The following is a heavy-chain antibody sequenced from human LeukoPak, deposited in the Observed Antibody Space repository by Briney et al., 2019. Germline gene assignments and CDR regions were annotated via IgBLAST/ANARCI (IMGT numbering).Heavy chain of an antibody. CDR1: GFTFSSYG. CDR3: AKDESYMNVDIVATMDY. V-gene: IGHV3-30*18. J-gene: IGHJ4*01. CDR2: ISYDVTNK. Sequence: GGSLRLSCAASGFTFSSYGMHWVRQAPGKGLEWVAVISYDVTNKYYRDSVKGRFTISRDNSKNTLYLQMNSMRAEDTAVYYCAKDESYMNVDIVATMDYWGQGTLVTVSS. D-gene: IGHD5-12*01.